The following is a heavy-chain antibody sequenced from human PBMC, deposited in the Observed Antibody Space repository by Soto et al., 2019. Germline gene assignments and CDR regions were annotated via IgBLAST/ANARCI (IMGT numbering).Heavy chain of an antibody. D-gene: IGHD2-15*01. J-gene: IGHJ4*02. CDR3: ARDSPLYCSGGSCYGDDY. CDR1: GYTFTSYA. Sequence: QVQLVQSGAEVKKPGASVKVSCKASGYTFTSYAMHWVRQAPGQRLEWMGWINAGNGNTKYSQKFQGRVTITRDTSASTAYMELSSLRSEDTAVYYCARDSPLYCSGGSCYGDDYWGQGTLVTVSS. CDR2: INAGNGNT. V-gene: IGHV1-3*01.